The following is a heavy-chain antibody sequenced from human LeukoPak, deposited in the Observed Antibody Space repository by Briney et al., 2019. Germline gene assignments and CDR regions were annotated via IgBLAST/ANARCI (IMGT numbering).Heavy chain of an antibody. J-gene: IGHJ5*02. Sequence: GRSLRLSCAASGFTFDDYAMHWVRQAPGKGLEWVSGISWNSGSIGYADSVKGRFTISRDNAKNSLYLQMNSLRAEDTAVYYCAKWEAWGQGTLVTVSS. CDR3: AKWEA. CDR2: ISWNSGSI. CDR1: GFTFDDYA. D-gene: IGHD1-26*01. V-gene: IGHV3-9*01.